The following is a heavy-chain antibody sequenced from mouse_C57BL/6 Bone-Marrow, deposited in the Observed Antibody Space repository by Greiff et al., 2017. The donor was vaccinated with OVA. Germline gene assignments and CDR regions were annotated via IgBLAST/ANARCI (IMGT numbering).Heavy chain of an antibody. J-gene: IGHJ2*01. Sequence: EVQLVESGGGLVQPKGSLKLSCAASGFSFNTYAMNWVRQAPGKGLEWVARIRSKSNNYATYYADSVKDRFTISRDDSESMLYLQMNNLKTEDTAMYYCVGQYYYGSSHPYFDYWGQGTTLTVSS. CDR1: GFSFNTYA. CDR2: IRSKSNNYAT. D-gene: IGHD1-1*01. CDR3: VGQYYYGSSHPYFDY. V-gene: IGHV10-1*01.